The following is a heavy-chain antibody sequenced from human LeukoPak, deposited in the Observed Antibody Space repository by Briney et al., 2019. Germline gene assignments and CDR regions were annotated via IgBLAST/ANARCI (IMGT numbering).Heavy chain of an antibody. CDR2: IYSGGST. CDR1: GFTVSSNY. CDR3: ARDRGGVVAAPYYYYMDV. Sequence: PGGSLRLSCAASGFTVSSNYMSWVRQAPGKGLEWVSVIYSGGSTYYADSVKGRFTISRDNSKNTLYLQMNSLRAEDTAVYYCARDRGGVVAAPYYYYMDVWGKGTTVTVSS. D-gene: IGHD2-15*01. J-gene: IGHJ6*03. V-gene: IGHV3-53*01.